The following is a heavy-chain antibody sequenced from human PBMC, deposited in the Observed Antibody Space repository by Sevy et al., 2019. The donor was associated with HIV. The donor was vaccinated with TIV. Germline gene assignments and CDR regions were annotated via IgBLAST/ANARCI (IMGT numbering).Heavy chain of an antibody. CDR2: ISAYNGNT. V-gene: IGHV1-18*04. CDR1: GYTFTSYS. J-gene: IGHJ3*02. Sequence: ASVKVSCKASGYTFTSYSISWVRQAPGQGLEWMGWISAYNGNTNYAQKLQGRVTMTTDTSTSTAYMELRSLRSDDTAVYYCAREGYYDSSGYWARDDAFDIWGQGTMVTVSS. D-gene: IGHD3-22*01. CDR3: AREGYYDSSGYWARDDAFDI.